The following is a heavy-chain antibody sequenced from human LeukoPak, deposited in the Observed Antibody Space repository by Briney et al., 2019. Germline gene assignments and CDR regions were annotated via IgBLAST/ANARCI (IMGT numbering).Heavy chain of an antibody. Sequence: SVKVSCKASGGTFSSYAISWVRQAPGQGLEWMGGIIPIFGTANYAQKFQGRVTITADESTSTAYVELSSLRSEDTAVYYCARVRGPLAVAGLMYDYWGQGTLVTVSS. V-gene: IGHV1-69*01. CDR1: GGTFSSYA. CDR2: IIPIFGTA. CDR3: ARVRGPLAVAGLMYDY. J-gene: IGHJ4*02. D-gene: IGHD6-19*01.